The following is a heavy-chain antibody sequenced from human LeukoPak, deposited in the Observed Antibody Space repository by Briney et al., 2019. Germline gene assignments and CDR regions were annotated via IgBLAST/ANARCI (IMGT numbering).Heavy chain of an antibody. CDR1: GGSISSTSYH. CDR2: IYYSGTI. V-gene: IGHV4-39*01. Sequence: SETLSLTCTVSGGSISSTSYHWGWIRQPPGKGLEWVGNIYYSGTIYYNPSLKSRVTISVDTSENQFSLKLSSVTAADTAVYYCTRLLEKLNLAEGNEGLFDSWGQGTLSPSPQ. D-gene: IGHD1-1*01. J-gene: IGHJ4*02. CDR3: TRLLEKLNLAEGNEGLFDS.